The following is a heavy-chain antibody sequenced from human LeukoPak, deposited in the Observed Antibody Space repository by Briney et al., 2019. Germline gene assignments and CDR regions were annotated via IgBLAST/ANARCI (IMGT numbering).Heavy chain of an antibody. CDR1: GFTFSGYA. Sequence: GGSLTLSCAASGFTFSGYAMSWVRQAPGKGLEWVSAISSSGGSTYYADSVKGRFTISRDNSNNTLYLQMISLRAEDTAVYYCAKDELLWFGELAGIPYWGQGTLVTVSS. D-gene: IGHD3-10*01. CDR3: AKDELLWFGELAGIPY. CDR2: ISSSGGST. V-gene: IGHV3-23*01. J-gene: IGHJ4*02.